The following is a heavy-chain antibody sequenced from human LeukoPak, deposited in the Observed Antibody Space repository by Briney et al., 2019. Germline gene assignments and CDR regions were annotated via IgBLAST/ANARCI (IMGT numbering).Heavy chain of an antibody. CDR3: ARAIAAAGTGPFAFDY. V-gene: IGHV4-59*10. CDR2: IYTSGST. Sequence: SETLSLTCAVYGGSFSGYYWSWIRQPAGKGLEWIGRIYTSGSTNYNPSLKSRVTISVDTSKNQFSLKLSSVTAADTAVYYCARAIAAAGTGPFAFDYWGQGTLVTVSS. CDR1: GGSFSGYY. D-gene: IGHD6-13*01. J-gene: IGHJ4*02.